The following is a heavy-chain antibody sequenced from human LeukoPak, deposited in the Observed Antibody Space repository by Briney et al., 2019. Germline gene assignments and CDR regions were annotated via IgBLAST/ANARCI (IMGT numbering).Heavy chain of an antibody. D-gene: IGHD3-3*01. CDR3: ARVQFLEVDWFDP. Sequence: ASAKVSCKASGYTFTGYYMHWVRQAPGQGLEWMGWINPNSGGTNYAQKFQGRVTMTRDTSISTAYMELSRLRSDDTAVYYCARVQFLEVDWFDPWGQGTLVTVSS. CDR2: INPNSGGT. CDR1: GYTFTGYY. J-gene: IGHJ5*02. V-gene: IGHV1-2*02.